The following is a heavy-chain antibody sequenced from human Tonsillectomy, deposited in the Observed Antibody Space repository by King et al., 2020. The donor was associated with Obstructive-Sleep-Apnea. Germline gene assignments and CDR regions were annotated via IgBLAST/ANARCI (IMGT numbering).Heavy chain of an antibody. V-gene: IGHV5-51*01. CDR3: ARHGAAVHFYGMDV. D-gene: IGHD6-13*01. CDR2: NYAGDSDI. CDR1: GYSFSSYW. J-gene: IGHJ6*02. Sequence: VQLVESGAEVKKPGESLRISCQGSGYSFSSYWIAWVRQMPGKGLEWMGINYAGDSDIKYSPSFQGQGTISVDKSISTAYLQWSSLKASVSAIYYCARHGAAVHFYGMDVWGQGTTVTVS.